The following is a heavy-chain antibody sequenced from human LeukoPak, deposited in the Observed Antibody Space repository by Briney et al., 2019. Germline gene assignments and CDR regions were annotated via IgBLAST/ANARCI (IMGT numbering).Heavy chain of an antibody. CDR2: FSGSDNTA. CDR1: GFTFSSYA. Sequence: GGSLRLSCAASGFTFSSYAMSWVRQAPGKGLEWVAGFSGSDNTAYYTDSVRGRFTISRDNSKNMLCLQMDSLRAEDTAVYYCAKGPHHQWKVLASFDYWGLGALVTVSS. CDR3: AKGPHHQWKVLASFDY. J-gene: IGHJ4*02. V-gene: IGHV3-23*01. D-gene: IGHD1-26*01.